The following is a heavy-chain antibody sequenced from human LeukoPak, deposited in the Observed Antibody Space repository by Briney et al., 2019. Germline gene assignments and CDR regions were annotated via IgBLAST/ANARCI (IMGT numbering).Heavy chain of an antibody. CDR3: ARCKGDY. V-gene: IGHV4-38-2*02. Sequence: KPSETLSLTCTVSGYSISSGYYWAWIRQPPGKGLEWIGCIFHTGSTYHNPSLKSRVTISVDTSKNQFSLKLNSVTAADTAVYYCARCKGDYWGQGILVTVSS. CDR2: IFHTGST. J-gene: IGHJ4*02. CDR1: GYSISSGYY.